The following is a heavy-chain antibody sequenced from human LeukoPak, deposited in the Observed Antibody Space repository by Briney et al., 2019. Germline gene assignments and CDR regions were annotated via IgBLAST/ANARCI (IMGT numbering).Heavy chain of an antibody. D-gene: IGHD3/OR15-3a*01. V-gene: IGHV4-4*07. J-gene: IGHJ5*02. CDR3: ARSSIGLNWFDP. Sequence: SETLSLTCTVSGGSFSIYYWSWIRQPAGKGLEWIGRIYTSGSTNYNPSLKSRVTMSVDTSKNQFSLNLNSVTAADTAVYYCARSSIGLNWFDPWGQGTLVTVSS. CDR1: GGSFSIYY. CDR2: IYTSGST.